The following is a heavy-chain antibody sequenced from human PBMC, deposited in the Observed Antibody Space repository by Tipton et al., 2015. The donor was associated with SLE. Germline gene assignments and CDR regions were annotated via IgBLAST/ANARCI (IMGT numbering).Heavy chain of an antibody. V-gene: IGHV3-48*03. J-gene: IGHJ6*02. CDR1: AFTFNNYE. CDR2: ISSSGSSI. CDR3: ARLGYCSDGRCPVAMDV. Sequence: GSLRLSCAASAFTFNNYEMNWVRQAPGKGLEWVSYISSSGSSIYYADSVKGRFTISRDNAKNSLYLQMNSLRAEDTAVYYCARLGYCSDGRCPVAMDVWGQGTTVIVSS. D-gene: IGHD2-15*01.